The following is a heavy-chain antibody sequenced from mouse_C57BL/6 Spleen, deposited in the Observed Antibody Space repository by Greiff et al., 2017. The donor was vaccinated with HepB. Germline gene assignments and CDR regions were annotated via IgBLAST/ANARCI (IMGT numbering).Heavy chain of an antibody. CDR2: IDPEDGET. V-gene: IGHV14-2*01. Sequence: EVQLQQSGAELVKPGASVKLSCTASGFNIKDYYMHWVKQRTEQGLEWIGRIDPEDGETKYALKFQGKATITADTSSNTAYLQLSSLTSEDTAVYYCARWGYGSSHSFDYWGQGTTPTVSS. J-gene: IGHJ2*01. CDR1: GFNIKDYY. CDR3: ARWGYGSSHSFDY. D-gene: IGHD1-1*01.